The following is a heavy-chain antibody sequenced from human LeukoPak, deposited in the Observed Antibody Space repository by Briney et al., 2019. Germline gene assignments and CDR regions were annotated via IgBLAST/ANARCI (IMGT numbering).Heavy chain of an antibody. V-gene: IGHV4-39*07. J-gene: IGHJ5*02. CDR1: GASISSSSYY. Sequence: KASETLSLTCTVSGASISSSSYYWGWIRQPPGKGLEWIGSIYYSGSTYYNPSLKRRVTISVDTSKNQFSLRLSSLTAADTAVYYCARDWTYSSSPGPFDPWGQGTLVTVSS. D-gene: IGHD6-6*01. CDR3: ARDWTYSSSPGPFDP. CDR2: IYYSGST.